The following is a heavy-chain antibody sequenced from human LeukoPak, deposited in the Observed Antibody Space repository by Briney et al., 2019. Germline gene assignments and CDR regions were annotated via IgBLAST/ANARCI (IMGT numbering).Heavy chain of an antibody. D-gene: IGHD6-13*01. J-gene: IGHJ4*02. CDR3: ARAGGRSSSWKI. Sequence: ASVKVSCKASGYTFTSYAMHWVRQAPGQRLEWMGWINAGNGNTKYSQKFQDRVTITRDTSASTAYMELSSLRSEDTAVYYCARAGGRSSSWKIWGQGTLVTVSS. CDR1: GYTFTSYA. V-gene: IGHV1-3*01. CDR2: INAGNGNT.